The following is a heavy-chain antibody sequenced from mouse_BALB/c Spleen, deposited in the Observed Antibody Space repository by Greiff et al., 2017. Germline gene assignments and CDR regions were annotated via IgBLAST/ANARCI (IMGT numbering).Heavy chain of an antibody. CDR3: ARPLYEYYFDY. J-gene: IGHJ2*01. CDR2: IHYSGST. CDR1: GYSITSGYS. D-gene: IGHD1-1*01. Sequence: EVKLQESGPDLVKPSQSLSLTCPVTGYSITSGYSWHWIRQFPGNKLEWMGYIHYSGSTNYNPSLKSRISITRDTSKNQFFLQLNSVTTEDTATYYCARPLYEYYFDYWGQGTTLTVSS. V-gene: IGHV3-1*02.